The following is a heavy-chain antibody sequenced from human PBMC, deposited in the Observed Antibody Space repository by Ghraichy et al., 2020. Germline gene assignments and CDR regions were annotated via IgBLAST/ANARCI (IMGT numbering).Heavy chain of an antibody. CDR1: GGSISSSSYY. Sequence: SETLSLTCTVSGGSISSSSYYWGWIRQPPGKGLEWIGSIYYSGSTYYNPSLKSRVTISVDTFKNQFSLKLSSVTAADTAVYYCARRDYDFWSGYFSEKYYYGMDVWGQGTTVTVSS. CDR3: ARRDYDFWSGYFSEKYYYGMDV. CDR2: IYYSGST. J-gene: IGHJ6*02. D-gene: IGHD3-3*01. V-gene: IGHV4-39*01.